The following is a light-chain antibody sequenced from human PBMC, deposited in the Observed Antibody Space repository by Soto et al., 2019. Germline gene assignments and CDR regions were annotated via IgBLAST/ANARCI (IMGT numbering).Light chain of an antibody. CDR1: QSIGNY. V-gene: IGKV3-11*01. CDR3: QQRSNWPVT. Sequence: EIVLTQSPATLSLSPGERATLSCRASQSIGNYLGWYQQKPGQAPRLLIYDASSRATGIPARFSGSGSGTDFTLTISSLEPEDFVIYYCQQRSNWPVTFGLGTRLEIK. CDR2: DAS. J-gene: IGKJ5*01.